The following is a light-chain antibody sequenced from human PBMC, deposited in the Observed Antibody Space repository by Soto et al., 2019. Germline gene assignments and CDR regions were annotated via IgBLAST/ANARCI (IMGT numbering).Light chain of an antibody. J-gene: IGKJ4*01. Sequence: IVMKQSAATVSLKTRERATLSCRASQSVSANLAWYQQKPGQAPRLLIYGASTRANVIPARFRGSGSGTEFTLTISSLQSEDFAIYYCQQYNSGVTFGGGTNVDIK. CDR2: GAS. CDR3: QQYNSGVT. V-gene: IGKV3D-15*01. CDR1: QSVSAN.